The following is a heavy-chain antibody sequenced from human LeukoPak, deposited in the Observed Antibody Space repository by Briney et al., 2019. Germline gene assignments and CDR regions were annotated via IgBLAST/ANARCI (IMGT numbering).Heavy chain of an antibody. Sequence: PGGSLRLSCAASGFTFSSYSMNWVRQAPGKGLEWVSYISSSSSTIYYADSVKGRFTISRDNAKNSLYLQMNSLRAEDTAVYYCARDNWYPGDYWGQGTLVTVSS. J-gene: IGHJ4*02. V-gene: IGHV3-48*04. CDR1: GFTFSSYS. CDR3: ARDNWYPGDY. CDR2: ISSSSSTI. D-gene: IGHD1-1*01.